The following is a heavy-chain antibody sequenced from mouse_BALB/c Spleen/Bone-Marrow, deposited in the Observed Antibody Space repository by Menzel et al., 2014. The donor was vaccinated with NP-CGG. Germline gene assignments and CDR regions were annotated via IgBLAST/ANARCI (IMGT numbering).Heavy chain of an antibody. J-gene: IGHJ3*01. CDR2: INPSTGYT. CDR3: ARWGQLRLRKAWFAY. D-gene: IGHD3-2*02. Sequence: QVQLQQSGAELAKPGASVKMSCKASGYTFTSYWMHWVKQRPGQGLEWIGYINPSTGYTEYNQKFKDKATLTADKSSSTAYMQLSSLTSEDSAVYYCARWGQLRLRKAWFAYWGQGTLVTVSA. CDR1: GYTFTSYW. V-gene: IGHV1-7*01.